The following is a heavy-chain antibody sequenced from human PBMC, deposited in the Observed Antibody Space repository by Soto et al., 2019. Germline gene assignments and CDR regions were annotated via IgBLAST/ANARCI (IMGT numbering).Heavy chain of an antibody. CDR2: INAGNGNT. CDR1: GYTFTGYA. CDR3: ARAVAVAADSDY. D-gene: IGHD6-19*01. V-gene: IGHV1-3*01. J-gene: IGHJ4*02. Sequence: GASVKVSCKASGYTFTGYAMHWVRQAPVQRLEWMGWINAGNGNTKYSQKFQGRVTITRDTSASTAYMELSSLRSEDTAVYYCARAVAVAADSDYWGQGTLVTVSS.